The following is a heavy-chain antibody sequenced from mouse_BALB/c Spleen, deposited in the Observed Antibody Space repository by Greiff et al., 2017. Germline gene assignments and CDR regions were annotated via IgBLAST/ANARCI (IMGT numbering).Heavy chain of an antibody. CDR2: ISSGGSYT. Sequence: EVMLVESGGGLVKPGGSLKLSCAASGFTFSSYAMSWVRQSPEKRLEWVAEISSGGSYTYYPDTVTGRFTISRDNAKNTLYLEMSSLRSEDTAMYYCARGLGGNYFDYWGQGTTLTVSS. CDR3: ARGLGGNYFDY. J-gene: IGHJ2*01. CDR1: GFTFSSYA. D-gene: IGHD3-3*01. V-gene: IGHV5-9-4*01.